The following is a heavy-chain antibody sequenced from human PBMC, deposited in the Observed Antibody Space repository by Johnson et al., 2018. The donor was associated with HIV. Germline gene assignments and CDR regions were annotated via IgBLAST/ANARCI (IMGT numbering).Heavy chain of an antibody. CDR1: GFTFDDYS. V-gene: IGHV3-43*01. Sequence: QLVESGGVVVQPGGSLRLSCAASGFTFDDYSMQWVRQPPGKGLEWVSLISWDGGSTYYADFVKGRSTISRDNSKNTLYLQMNSLRAEDTAVYYCASCESDSSGRGAFDIWGQGTMVTVSS. J-gene: IGHJ3*02. CDR3: ASCESDSSGRGAFDI. D-gene: IGHD3-22*01. CDR2: ISWDGGST.